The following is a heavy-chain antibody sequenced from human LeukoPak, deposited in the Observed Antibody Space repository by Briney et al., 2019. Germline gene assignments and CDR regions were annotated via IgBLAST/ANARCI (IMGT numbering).Heavy chain of an antibody. CDR1: GFTFSSYE. Sequence: GGSLRLSCAASGFTFSSYEMNWVCQAPGKGLEWVSYISSSGSTIYYADSVKGRFTISRDNAKNSLYLQMNSLRAEDTAVYYCARGENYYDSTGPPWSDYWGQGTLVTVSS. CDR2: ISSSGSTI. V-gene: IGHV3-48*03. CDR3: ARGENYYDSTGPPWSDY. J-gene: IGHJ4*02. D-gene: IGHD3-22*01.